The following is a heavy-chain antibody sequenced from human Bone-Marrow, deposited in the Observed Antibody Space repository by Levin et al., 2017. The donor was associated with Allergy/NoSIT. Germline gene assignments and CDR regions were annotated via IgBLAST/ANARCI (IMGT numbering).Heavy chain of an antibody. J-gene: IGHJ3*02. CDR3: ARSRATVTANNAFDI. CDR2: IAYDGSNK. Sequence: GGSLRLSCAASGFTFSSYAMHWVRQAPGKGLEWVAVIAYDGSNKYYADSVKGRFTITRDNSKNTLYLQMNSLSAEDTAVDYCARSRATVTANNAFDIWGQGTMVTVSS. V-gene: IGHV3-30-3*01. CDR1: GFTFSSYA. D-gene: IGHD4-11*01.